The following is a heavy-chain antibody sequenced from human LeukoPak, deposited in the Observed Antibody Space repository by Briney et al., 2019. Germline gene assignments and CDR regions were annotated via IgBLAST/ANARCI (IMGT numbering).Heavy chain of an antibody. J-gene: IGHJ6*03. CDR3: ARVVLGRYFDWFGHYYYYMDV. CDR2: MNPNSGNT. V-gene: IGHV1-8*01. Sequence: GASVKVSCKASGYTFTSYDINWVRQATGQGLEWMGWMNPNSGNTGYAQKFQGRVTMTRNTSISTAYMELSSLRSEDTAVYYCARVVLGRYFDWFGHYYYYMDVWGKGTTVTVSS. CDR1: GYTFTSYD. D-gene: IGHD3-9*01.